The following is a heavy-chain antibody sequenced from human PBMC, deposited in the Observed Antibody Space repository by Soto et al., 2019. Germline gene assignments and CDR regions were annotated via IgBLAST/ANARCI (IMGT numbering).Heavy chain of an antibody. CDR2: ISASGGST. CDR3: AKGAGNYDIVTGYYFAPHFDY. J-gene: IGHJ4*02. D-gene: IGHD3-9*01. CDR1: GFTFSSYA. Sequence: EVQLLESGGGLVQPGGSLRLSCAASGFTFSSYAMSWVRQAPGKGLEWVSTISASGGSTYYADSVKGRFTISRDNSKNTLYLQMNSLRDEDTAVYYCAKGAGNYDIVTGYYFAPHFDYWGQGTLVTVSS. V-gene: IGHV3-23*01.